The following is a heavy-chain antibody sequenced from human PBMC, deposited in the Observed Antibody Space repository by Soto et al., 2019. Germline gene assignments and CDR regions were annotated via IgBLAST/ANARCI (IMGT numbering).Heavy chain of an antibody. CDR1: GFTFSSYG. D-gene: IGHD2-15*01. V-gene: IGHV3-30*18. Sequence: PGGSLRLSCAASGFTFSSYGMHWVRQAPGKGLEWVAVISYDGSNKYYADSVKGRFTISRDNSKNTLYLQMNSLRAEDTAVYYCAKDQSVVVAATAMDGMDVWGQGTTVTVSS. CDR3: AKDQSVVVAATAMDGMDV. J-gene: IGHJ6*02. CDR2: ISYDGSNK.